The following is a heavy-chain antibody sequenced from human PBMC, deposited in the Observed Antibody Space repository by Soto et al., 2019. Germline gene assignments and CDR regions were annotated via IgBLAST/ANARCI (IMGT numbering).Heavy chain of an antibody. Sequence: QVQLVQSGAEVKKPGASVKVSCKASGYTFTSYGISWVRQAPGQGLEWMGWISAYNGNTNYAQKLQGRVTMTTDTATSTASMELRSLRSDDTAVYYCARDIETFLSYYDSSGSDYWGQGTLVTVSS. V-gene: IGHV1-18*01. J-gene: IGHJ4*02. D-gene: IGHD3-22*01. CDR1: GYTFTSYG. CDR3: ARDIETFLSYYDSSGSDY. CDR2: ISAYNGNT.